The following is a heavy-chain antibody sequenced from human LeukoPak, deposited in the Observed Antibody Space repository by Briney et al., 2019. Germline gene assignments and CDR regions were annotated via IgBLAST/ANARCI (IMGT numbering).Heavy chain of an antibody. D-gene: IGHD1-26*01. Sequence: SETLSLTCTVSGGSISSGDYYWSWIRQPPGKGLEWIGYIYYSGSTYYNPSLKSRVTISVDTSKNQFSLKLSSVTAADTAVYYCARHSGTLVGANEVNNWFDPWGQGTLVTVSS. CDR2: IYYSGST. CDR1: GGSISSGDYY. J-gene: IGHJ5*02. V-gene: IGHV4-30-4*08. CDR3: ARHSGTLVGANEVNNWFDP.